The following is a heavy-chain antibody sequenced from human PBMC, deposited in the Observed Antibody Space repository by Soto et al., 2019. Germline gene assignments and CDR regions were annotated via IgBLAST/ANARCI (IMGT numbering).Heavy chain of an antibody. D-gene: IGHD6-13*01. Sequence: GASVKVSCKTSGYTFXSYDINWVRQATGHGLEWMGWMNPNSGNTGYAQNLQGRVTMTRNTSISTAYMELSGLRSDDTAVYYCARGRSTSWFSDYWGQGTLVTVSS. J-gene: IGHJ4*02. CDR2: MNPNSGNT. CDR1: GYTFXSYD. V-gene: IGHV1-8*01. CDR3: ARGRSTSWFSDY.